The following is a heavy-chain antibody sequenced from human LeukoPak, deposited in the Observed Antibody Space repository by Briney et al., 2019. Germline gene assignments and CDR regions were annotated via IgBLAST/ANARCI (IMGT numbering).Heavy chain of an antibody. J-gene: IGHJ4*02. CDR2: ISYDGSKK. Sequence: GESLRLSCAASGFTFSSYAMHWVRQAPDKGLEWVAVISYDGSKKYYAESVKGLLTISRDNSKNTLYLQMNSLRAEETAVYYCAKGGGYSYGFPKNPYYFDYWGQGTLVTVSS. V-gene: IGHV3-30-3*01. CDR1: GFTFSSYA. D-gene: IGHD5-18*01. CDR3: AKGGGYSYGFPKNPYYFDY.